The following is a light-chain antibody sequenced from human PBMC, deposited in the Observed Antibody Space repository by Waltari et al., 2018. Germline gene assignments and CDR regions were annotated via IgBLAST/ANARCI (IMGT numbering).Light chain of an antibody. CDR2: TAT. CDR3: QQAYSTPQRGLT. J-gene: IGKJ4*01. Sequence: DIQMTQSPSSLSASVGDRVPIPCRASQSISAYVNWYQQKPGEAPKLLIYTATNLQSGVPSRFSGSGSGTDFTLTISSLQPEDFATYYCQQAYSTPQRGLTFGGGTKVDIK. CDR1: QSISAY. V-gene: IGKV1-39*01.